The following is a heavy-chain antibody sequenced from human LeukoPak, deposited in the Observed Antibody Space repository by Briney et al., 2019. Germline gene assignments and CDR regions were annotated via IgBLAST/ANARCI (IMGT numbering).Heavy chain of an antibody. CDR1: GGSISSGSYY. V-gene: IGHV4-39*07. CDR2: INHSGST. CDR3: ARGPGPTYYYDSSGYYPFDY. J-gene: IGHJ4*02. Sequence: SETLSLTCTVSGGSISSGSYYWSWIRQPPGKGLEWIGEINHSGSTNYNPSLKSRVTIPVDTSKNQFSLKLSSVTAADTAVYYCARGPGPTYYYDSSGYYPFDYWGQGTLVTVSS. D-gene: IGHD3-22*01.